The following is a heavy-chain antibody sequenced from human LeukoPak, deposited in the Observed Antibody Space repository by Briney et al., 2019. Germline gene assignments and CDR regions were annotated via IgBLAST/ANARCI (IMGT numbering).Heavy chain of an antibody. CDR3: ARDTSPGITGTY. V-gene: IGHV4-38-2*02. CDR1: GYSITNGYY. CDR2: IYHDGRI. Sequence: SETLSLTCTVSGYSITNGYYWGWIRQPPGKGLEWIGSIYHDGRIDYDPSLKSRVTISRDTSNDQFSLKLSSVTAADTAMYYCARDTSPGITGTYWGQGTLVTVSS. J-gene: IGHJ4*02. D-gene: IGHD1-20*01.